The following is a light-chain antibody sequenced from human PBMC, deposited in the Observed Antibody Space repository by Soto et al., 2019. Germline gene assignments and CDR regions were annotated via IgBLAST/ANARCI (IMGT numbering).Light chain of an antibody. Sequence: ALTQPASVSGSPGQSITISCTGTSSDVGGYNYVSWYQQHPGKAPKLMIYEVSNRPSGVSNRFSGSKSGNTASLTISGLQAEDEADYYCSSYTTSSTLGVFGTGTKVTVL. J-gene: IGLJ1*01. CDR1: SSDVGGYNY. CDR2: EVS. V-gene: IGLV2-14*01. CDR3: SSYTTSSTLGV.